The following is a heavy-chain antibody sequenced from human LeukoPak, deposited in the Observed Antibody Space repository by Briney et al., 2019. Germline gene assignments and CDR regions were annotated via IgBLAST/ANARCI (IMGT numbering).Heavy chain of an antibody. J-gene: IGHJ1*01. CDR2: AHYRSKWYI. D-gene: IGHD6-13*01. Sequence: SQTLSLTCAISGDSVSSNNAAWNWIRQSPSRGLEWLGRAHYRSKWYIDYAESVKSRMTINPDTSKNQFSLQLNSVTPEDTAMYYCARDSSSWYGYFQHWGQGTLVTVSS. CDR1: GDSVSSNNAA. V-gene: IGHV6-1*01. CDR3: ARDSSSWYGYFQH.